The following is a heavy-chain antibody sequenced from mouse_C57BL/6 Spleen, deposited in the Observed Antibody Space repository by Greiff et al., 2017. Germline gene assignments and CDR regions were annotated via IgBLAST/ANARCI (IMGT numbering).Heavy chain of an antibody. CDR1: GYTFTSYT. D-gene: IGHD1-1*01. CDR2: INPSSGYT. CDR3: ASITTVAFDY. Sequence: VKLMESGAELARPGASVKMSCKASGYTFTSYTMHWVKQRPGQGLEWIGYINPSSGYTKYNQKFKDKATLTADKSSSTAYMQLSSLTSEDSAVYYCASITTVAFDYWGQGTTLTVSS. J-gene: IGHJ2*01. V-gene: IGHV1-4*01.